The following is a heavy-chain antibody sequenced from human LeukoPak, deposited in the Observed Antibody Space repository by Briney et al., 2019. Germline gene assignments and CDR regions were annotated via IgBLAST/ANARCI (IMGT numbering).Heavy chain of an antibody. J-gene: IGHJ5*02. D-gene: IGHD2-2*01. CDR1: GGSISSYY. CDR3: ARTRVYCSSTSCYPSHFDP. Sequence: SETVSLTCTVSGGSISSYYWSWIRHPPGKGLEWIGYIYYSGSTNYNPSLKRRVTISADTSQNPFSLKLSSVTAADTAVYYCARTRVYCSSTSCYPSHFDPWGQGTLVTVSS. CDR2: IYYSGST. V-gene: IGHV4-59*01.